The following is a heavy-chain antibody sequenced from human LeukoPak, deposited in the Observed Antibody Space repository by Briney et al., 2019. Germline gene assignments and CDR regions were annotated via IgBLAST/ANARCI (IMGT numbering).Heavy chain of an antibody. V-gene: IGHV3-66*03. CDR1: GFRVSDYY. J-gene: IGHJ5*02. CDR2: IRDSGEA. D-gene: IGHD3/OR15-3a*01. Sequence: VGSLRLSCAVSGFRVSDYYMSWVRQAPGKGLEWVGLIRDSGEAFYADFARGRVAISRDESENTLYLQMNSLRVEDTAVYFCARDRAANQDWVEFDPWGQGTPVIVSS. CDR3: ARDRAANQDWVEFDP.